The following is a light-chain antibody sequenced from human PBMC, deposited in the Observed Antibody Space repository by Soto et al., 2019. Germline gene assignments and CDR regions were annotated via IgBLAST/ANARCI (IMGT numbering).Light chain of an antibody. J-gene: IGKJ2*01. Sequence: EIVLTQSPGTLSLSPGERATLSCRASQSVDSRNLAWYQQKPGQAPRLLIYGASSWATGVPYRFTGSGSGTDFTLTISILEPEDVAVYYCQQYGDSPYTFGQGTKLERK. CDR3: QQYGDSPYT. V-gene: IGKV3-20*01. CDR2: GAS. CDR1: QSVDSRN.